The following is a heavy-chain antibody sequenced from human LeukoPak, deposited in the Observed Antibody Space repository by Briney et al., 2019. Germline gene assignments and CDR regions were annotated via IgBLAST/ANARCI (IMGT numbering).Heavy chain of an antibody. CDR1: GGSVSSSSYY. J-gene: IGHJ5*02. Sequence: SETLSLTCTVSGGSVSSSSYYWEWIRQPPGKGLEWIGKIYFSGTTHYNPSLESRVNISDDTSKNHFSLRLSSVIAADTAVYYCAGSSGWYNWFDPWGQGTLVTVSS. CDR2: IYFSGTT. V-gene: IGHV4-39*07. D-gene: IGHD6-19*01. CDR3: AGSSGWYNWFDP.